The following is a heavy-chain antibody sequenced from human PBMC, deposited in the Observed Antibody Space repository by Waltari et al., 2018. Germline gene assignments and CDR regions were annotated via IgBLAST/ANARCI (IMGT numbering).Heavy chain of an antibody. J-gene: IGHJ2*01. CDR2: IKQDGSET. V-gene: IGHV3-7*01. CDR3: ARDSLATGYWYFDQ. CDR1: GFIFSNYG. D-gene: IGHD6-25*01. Sequence: EVQLVESGGGLVQPGGSLKLSCAASGFIFSNYGMSWVRKAPGKGLEWEASIKQDGSETYVVDSLKSRFTISRDNTENSMYLQMDSLRAEDTAHYYCARDSLATGYWYFDQWGRGTLVTVSS.